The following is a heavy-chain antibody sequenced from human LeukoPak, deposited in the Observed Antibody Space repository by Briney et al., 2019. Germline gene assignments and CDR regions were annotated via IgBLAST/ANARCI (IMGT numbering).Heavy chain of an antibody. CDR2: ISAYNGNT. CDR3: AREGYNWNYEVDY. CDR1: GYTFTSYG. V-gene: IGHV1-18*01. Sequence: ASVKVSCKASGYTFTSYGISWVRQAPGQGLEWMGWISAYNGNTNYAQKFQGRVTMTRDTSISTAYMELSRLRSDDTAVYYCAREGYNWNYEVDYWGQGTLVTVSS. J-gene: IGHJ4*02. D-gene: IGHD1-7*01.